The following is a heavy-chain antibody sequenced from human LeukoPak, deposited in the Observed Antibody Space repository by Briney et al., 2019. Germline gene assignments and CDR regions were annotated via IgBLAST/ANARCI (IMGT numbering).Heavy chain of an antibody. V-gene: IGHV4-59*01. J-gene: IGHJ5*02. CDR1: GGSISSYY. Sequence: SETLSLTCTVSGGSISSYYWSWLRQPPGKGLEWIGYIYYSGSTNYNPSLKSRVTISVDTSKSQFSLKLSSVTAADTAVYYCARADYYDSRTFDPWGQGTLVTVSS. CDR2: IYYSGST. D-gene: IGHD3-22*01. CDR3: ARADYYDSRTFDP.